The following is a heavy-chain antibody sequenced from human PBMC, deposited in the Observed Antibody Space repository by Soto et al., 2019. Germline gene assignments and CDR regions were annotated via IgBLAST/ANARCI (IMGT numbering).Heavy chain of an antibody. CDR3: AKDRRDYYGSGSYYPYYFDY. D-gene: IGHD3-10*01. CDR1: GFTFSSYA. V-gene: IGHV3-23*01. CDR2: ISGSGGGT. J-gene: IGHJ4*02. Sequence: GGSLRLSCAASGFTFSSYAMSWVRQAPGKGLEWVSAISGSGGGTYYADSVKGRFTISRDNSKNTLYLQMNSLRAEDTAVYYCAKDRRDYYGSGSYYPYYFDYWGQGTLVTVSS.